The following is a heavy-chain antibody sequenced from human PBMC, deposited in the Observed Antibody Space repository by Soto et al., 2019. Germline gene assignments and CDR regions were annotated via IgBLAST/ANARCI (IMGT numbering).Heavy chain of an antibody. CDR2: IVVGSGNT. J-gene: IGHJ4*02. Sequence: GASVKVSCKASGFTFTSSAVQWVRQARGQRLEWIGWIVVGSGNTNYAQKFQERVTITRDMSTSTAYMELGSLRSEDTAVYYCAAPHNYDLFYLDYWGQGTLVTVSS. V-gene: IGHV1-58*01. D-gene: IGHD3-3*01. CDR3: AAPHNYDLFYLDY. CDR1: GFTFTSSA.